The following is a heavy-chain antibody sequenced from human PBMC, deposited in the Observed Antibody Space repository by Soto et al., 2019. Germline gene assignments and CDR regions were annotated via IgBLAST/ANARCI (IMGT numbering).Heavy chain of an antibody. V-gene: IGHV3-21*01. CDR3: ARAISDYSNHFDY. D-gene: IGHD4-4*01. CDR1: GFTFSSYS. J-gene: IGHJ4*02. CDR2: ISSSSSYI. Sequence: GGSVRLSCAASGFTFSSYSMNWVRQAPGKGLEWVSSISSSSSYIYYADSVKGRFTISRDNAKNSLYLQMNSLRAEDTAVYYCARAISDYSNHFDYWGQGTLVTVSS.